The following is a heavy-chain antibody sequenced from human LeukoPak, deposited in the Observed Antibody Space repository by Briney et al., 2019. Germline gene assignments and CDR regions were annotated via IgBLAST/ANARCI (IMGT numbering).Heavy chain of an antibody. CDR3: ANTVVVITFRFDS. CDR1: GFTFSDYY. CDR2: ISGDGART. Sequence: QSGGSLRLSCAASGFTFSDYYMSWIRQAPGKGLEWVSAISGDGARTYYADSVKGRFTIPRDNSKNTLDLQMNSLRAEDTAIYYCANTVVVITFRFDSWGQGSLVTVSS. J-gene: IGHJ4*02. D-gene: IGHD2-21*01. V-gene: IGHV3-23*01.